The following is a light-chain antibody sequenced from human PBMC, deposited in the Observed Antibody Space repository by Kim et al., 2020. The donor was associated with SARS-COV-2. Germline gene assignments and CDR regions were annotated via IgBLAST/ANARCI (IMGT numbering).Light chain of an antibody. CDR3: SSYTTSNTVI. J-gene: IGLJ2*01. CDR2: DVS. V-gene: IGLV2-14*01. Sequence: QSALTQPASVSGSPGQSITVSCTGTSSDVGAYNYVSWYQQHPGKAPKLMIFDVSKRPSGVSNRFSGSKSGNTASLTISGLLAEDEANYYCSSYTTSNTVIFGGGTQLTVL. CDR1: SSDVGAYNY.